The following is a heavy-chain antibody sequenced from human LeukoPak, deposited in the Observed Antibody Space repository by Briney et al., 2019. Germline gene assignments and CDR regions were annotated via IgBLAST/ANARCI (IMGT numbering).Heavy chain of an antibody. CDR3: ARVPHYYDRSGYYDAGAFDI. V-gene: IGHV4-30-2*01. CDR2: IYHSGST. Sequence: PSQTLSLTCTVSGGSISSGGYYWSWIRQPPGKGLEWIGYIYHSGSTYYNPSLKSRVTISVDTSKNQFSLKLSSVTAADSAVYYCARVPHYYDRSGYYDAGAFDIWGQGTMVTVSS. CDR1: GGSISSGGYY. J-gene: IGHJ3*02. D-gene: IGHD3-22*01.